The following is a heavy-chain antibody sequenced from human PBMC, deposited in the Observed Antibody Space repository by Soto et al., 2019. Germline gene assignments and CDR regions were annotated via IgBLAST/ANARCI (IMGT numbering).Heavy chain of an antibody. CDR2: INPNSGGS. CDR1: AYTFTDYY. Sequence: ASLKVSCKASAYTFTDYYIHWVRQAPGQGLEWMGWINPNSGGSYFAQKFLGRVTMTRATSITTAYMELSRLRSDDLAVYYCARALPEIRMIEWGSFDPWGQGTLVTVSS. J-gene: IGHJ5*01. CDR3: ARALPEIRMIEWGSFDP. D-gene: IGHD3-16*01. V-gene: IGHV1-2*02.